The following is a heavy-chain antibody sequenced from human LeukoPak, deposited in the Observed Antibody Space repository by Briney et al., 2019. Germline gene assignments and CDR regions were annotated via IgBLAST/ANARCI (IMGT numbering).Heavy chain of an antibody. CDR2: ISSSSSYI. V-gene: IGHV3-21*01. CDR3: ARDLTADYDILTGYALDAFDI. J-gene: IGHJ3*02. CDR1: GFTFSSYS. Sequence: KAGGSLRLSCAASGFTFSSYSMNWVRQAPGKGLEWVSSISSSSSYIYYADSVKGRFTISRDNAKNSLYLQMNSLRADDTAVYYCARDLTADYDILTGYALDAFDIWGQGTMVTVSS. D-gene: IGHD3-9*01.